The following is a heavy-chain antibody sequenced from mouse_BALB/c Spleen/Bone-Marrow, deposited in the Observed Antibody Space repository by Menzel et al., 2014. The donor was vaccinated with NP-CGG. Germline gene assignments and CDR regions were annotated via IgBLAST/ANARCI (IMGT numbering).Heavy chain of an antibody. V-gene: IGHV5-9-2*01. J-gene: IGHJ3*01. Sequence: EVQVVESGGGLVKSGGSLKLSCAASGFTFSNYGMSWVRQTPEKRLEWVATISGGGSYTFYSDSVKGRFTIPRDNAKNNLYLQLSSLRSEDTALYYCARHAYYDQTEVSFVYWGQGTLVTVSA. CDR1: GFTFSNYG. CDR2: ISGGGSYT. CDR3: ARHAYYDQTEVSFVY. D-gene: IGHD2-4*01.